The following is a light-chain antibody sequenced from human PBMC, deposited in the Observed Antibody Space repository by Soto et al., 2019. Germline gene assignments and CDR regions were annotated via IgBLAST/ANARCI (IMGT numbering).Light chain of an antibody. J-gene: IGLJ3*02. Sequence: QPALTQPASVSGSPGQSITISCTGTSSDVGSYNLVSWYQQHPGKAPKLMIYEGSKRPSGVSNRFSGSKSGNTASLTISGLQAEDEADYYCCSYAGSRVFGGGIKVTVL. CDR2: EGS. CDR3: CSYAGSRV. CDR1: SSDVGSYNL. V-gene: IGLV2-23*01.